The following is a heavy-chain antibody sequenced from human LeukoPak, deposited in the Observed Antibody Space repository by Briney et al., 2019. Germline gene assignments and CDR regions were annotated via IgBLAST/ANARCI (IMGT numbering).Heavy chain of an antibody. V-gene: IGHV3-73*01. D-gene: IGHD4-17*01. CDR3: ARLGDYSDFDY. CDR1: GFTLSNAW. CDR2: IRSKANSYAT. Sequence: GGSLRLSCAASGFTLSNAWMNWVRQAPGKGLEWVGRIRSKANSYATAYAASVKGRFTISRDDSKNTAYLQMNSLRAEDTAVYYCARLGDYSDFDYWGQGTLVTVSS. J-gene: IGHJ4*02.